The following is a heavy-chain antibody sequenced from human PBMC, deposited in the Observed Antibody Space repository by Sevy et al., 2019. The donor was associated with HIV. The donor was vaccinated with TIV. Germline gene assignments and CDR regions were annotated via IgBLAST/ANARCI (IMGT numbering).Heavy chain of an antibody. V-gene: IGHV3-53*01. Sequence: GGSLRLSCAVSGFTVSSNYMSWVRQAPGKGLEWVSVIYSGGSTYYADSVKGRFTISRENSKNTLYLQMNSLRAEGTAVYSGARGLPLWFGELFPPIFFDYWGQGTLVTVSS. CDR1: GFTVSSNY. J-gene: IGHJ4*02. CDR2: IYSGGST. CDR3: ARGLPLWFGELFPPIFFDY. D-gene: IGHD3-10*01.